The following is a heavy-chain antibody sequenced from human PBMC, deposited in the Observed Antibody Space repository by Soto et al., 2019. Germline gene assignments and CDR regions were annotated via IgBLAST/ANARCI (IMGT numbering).Heavy chain of an antibody. D-gene: IGHD3-9*01. Sequence: GGSLRLSCAASGFTFNNYALNWVRQAPGKGLEWVSTISKSGDNTHYSESVKGRFTISRDNSKNTLYLQMNSLRAEGTALYYCARDPSTGYADYWGQGTLVTVSS. V-gene: IGHV3-23*01. CDR3: ARDPSTGYADY. CDR1: GFTFNNYA. J-gene: IGHJ4*02. CDR2: ISKSGDNT.